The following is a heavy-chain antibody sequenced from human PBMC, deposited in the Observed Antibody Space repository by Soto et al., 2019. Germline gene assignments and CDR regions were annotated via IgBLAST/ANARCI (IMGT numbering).Heavy chain of an antibody. Sequence: ASVKVSCKASGYTFTAYAMHWVRQAPGQRLEWMGWINAGNGNTKYSQKFQGRVTITRDTSASTAYMELSSLRSEDTAVYYCARAVAVPADFDYWGQGALVTVSS. CDR2: INAGNGNT. V-gene: IGHV1-3*01. CDR1: GYTFTAYA. CDR3: ARAVAVPADFDY. D-gene: IGHD6-19*01. J-gene: IGHJ4*02.